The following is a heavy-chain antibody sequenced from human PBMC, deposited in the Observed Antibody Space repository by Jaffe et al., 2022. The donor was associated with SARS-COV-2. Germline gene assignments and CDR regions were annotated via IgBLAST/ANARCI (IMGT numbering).Heavy chain of an antibody. CDR2: IKQDGSEK. D-gene: IGHD3-3*01. Sequence: EVQLVESGGGLVQPGGSLRLSCAASGFTFSSYWMSWVRQAPGKGLEWVANIKQDGSEKYYVDSVKGRFTISRDNAKNSLYLQMNSLRAEDTAVYYCAREATIFGVVIWFGGETYGMDVWGQGTTVTVSS. V-gene: IGHV3-7*03. CDR1: GFTFSSYW. CDR3: AREATIFGVVIWFGGETYGMDV. J-gene: IGHJ6*02.